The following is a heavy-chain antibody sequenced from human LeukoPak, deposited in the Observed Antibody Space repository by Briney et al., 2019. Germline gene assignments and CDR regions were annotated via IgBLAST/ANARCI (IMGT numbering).Heavy chain of an antibody. J-gene: IGHJ6*02. CDR3: ARGQYRDILTGCYTSSRYYYYYGMDV. CDR2: INHSGST. CDR1: GGSFSGYY. D-gene: IGHD3-9*01. Sequence: SETLSLTCAVYGGSFSGYYWSWVRQPPGKGLEWIGEINHSGSTNYNPSLKSRVTISVDTSKNQFSLKLSSVTAADTAVYYCARGQYRDILTGCYTSSRYYYYYGMDVWGQGTTVTVSS. V-gene: IGHV4-34*01.